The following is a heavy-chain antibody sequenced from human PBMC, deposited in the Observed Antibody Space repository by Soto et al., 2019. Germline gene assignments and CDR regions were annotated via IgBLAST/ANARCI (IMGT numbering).Heavy chain of an antibody. CDR1: GFTFSSYG. Sequence: PGGSLRLSCAASGFTFSSYGMHWVRQAPGKGLEWVTGILYGGSDKYYADSVKGRFTISRENSKNTLYLQMNSLRTEDSAVYYCAKAGGGSGDFVHHWGQGTPVTVSS. J-gene: IGHJ4*02. CDR3: AKAGGGSGDFVHH. V-gene: IGHV3-30*18. D-gene: IGHD3-10*01. CDR2: ILYGGSDK.